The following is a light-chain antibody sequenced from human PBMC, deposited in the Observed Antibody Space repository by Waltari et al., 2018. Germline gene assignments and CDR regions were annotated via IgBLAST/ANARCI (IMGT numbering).Light chain of an antibody. J-gene: IGLJ1*01. CDR3: SSYAGSRAGV. CDR2: EVN. Sequence: QSALTQPPSASGSPGQSVTIPCTGTSSDVGGYNYVSWYQQHPGKAPKLMIYEVNKRPSGVPDRFSGSKSGNTASLTVSGLQAEDEADYYCSSYAGSRAGVFGTGTKVTVL. CDR1: SSDVGGYNY. V-gene: IGLV2-8*01.